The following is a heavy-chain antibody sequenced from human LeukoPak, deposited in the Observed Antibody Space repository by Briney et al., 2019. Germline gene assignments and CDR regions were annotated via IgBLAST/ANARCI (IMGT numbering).Heavy chain of an antibody. CDR1: GGSISSSSYY. D-gene: IGHD5-18*01. CDR2: IYYSGST. Sequence: SETLSLTCIVSGGSISSSSYYWGWIRQPPGKGLEWIGSIYYSGSTYYNPSLKSRVTISVDTSKNQFSLKLSSVTAADTAVYYCARNPGAYSYGILWGGWFDPWGQGTLVTVSS. J-gene: IGHJ5*02. V-gene: IGHV4-39*01. CDR3: ARNPGAYSYGILWGGWFDP.